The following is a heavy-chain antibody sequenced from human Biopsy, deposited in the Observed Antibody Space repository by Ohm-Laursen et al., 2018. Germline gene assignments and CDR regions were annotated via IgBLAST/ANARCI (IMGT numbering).Heavy chain of an antibody. CDR1: GDSVTKYY. CDR2: IYYSGMT. CDR3: ARDSGILNYGNFKYYHYYGMDV. J-gene: IGHJ6*02. V-gene: IGHV4-59*02. D-gene: IGHD4-11*01. Sequence: SETLSLTCAVSGDSVTKYYWSWIRQPPGKGREGIGHIYYSGMTNYNPSLQSRVSISVDTSRNQVSLTLSSVPAADTAVYYCARDSGILNYGNFKYYHYYGMDVWGQGTKVTVSS.